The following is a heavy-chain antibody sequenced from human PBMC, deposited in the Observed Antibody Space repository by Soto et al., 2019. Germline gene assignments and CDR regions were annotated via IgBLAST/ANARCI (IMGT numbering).Heavy chain of an antibody. CDR1: GYTFTAYY. CDR3: ARSSGSYSKWFDS. Sequence: ASVKVSCKXSGYTFTAYYMHWLRQAPGHGLEWLGWTSPRTGGAKYSHKFQGRVSMTRNTSITTAYMELTGLSTDDTAVYHCARSSGSYSKWFDSWGQGTLVTVSS. V-gene: IGHV1-2*02. D-gene: IGHD3-10*01. CDR2: TSPRTGGA. J-gene: IGHJ5*01.